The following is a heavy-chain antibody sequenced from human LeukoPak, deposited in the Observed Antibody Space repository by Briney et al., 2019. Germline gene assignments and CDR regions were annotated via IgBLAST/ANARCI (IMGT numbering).Heavy chain of an antibody. CDR1: GFTFSSYA. CDR2: ISGSGTNT. V-gene: IGHV3-23*01. CDR3: AKVRTMIAVAFDI. D-gene: IGHD3-22*01. Sequence: PGGSLRLSCAASGFTFSSYAMTWVRQAPGKGLEWVSVISGSGTNTDYADSVKGRFTISRDNSKNTLYLQMNSLRAEDTAVYYCAKVRTMIAVAFDIWGQGTMVTVSS. J-gene: IGHJ3*02.